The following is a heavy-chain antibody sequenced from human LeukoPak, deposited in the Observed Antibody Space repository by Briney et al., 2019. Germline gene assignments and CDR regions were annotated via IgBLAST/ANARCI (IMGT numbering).Heavy chain of an antibody. D-gene: IGHD4-17*01. CDR2: ISSSSSTM. V-gene: IGHV3-21*01. CDR1: GFTFSIST. Sequence: GGSLRLSCAASGFTFSISTMNWVRQAPGKGLEWVSSISSSSSTMHYADSVKGRLTISRDNAKNSLYLQMNSLRAEDTAVYYCAKGGANYGDYDFDYWGQGTLVTVSS. J-gene: IGHJ4*02. CDR3: AKGGANYGDYDFDY.